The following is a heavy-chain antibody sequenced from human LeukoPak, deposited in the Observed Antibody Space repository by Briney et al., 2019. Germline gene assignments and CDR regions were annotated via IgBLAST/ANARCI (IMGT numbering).Heavy chain of an antibody. Sequence: SETLSLTCTVPGGSISSYYWSWIRQPPGKGLEWIGYIYYSGSTNYNPSLKSRVTISVDTSKNQFSLKLSSVTAADTAVYYCAASHFDWLSRGHYFDYWGQGTLVTVSS. J-gene: IGHJ4*02. CDR1: GGSISSYY. CDR2: IYYSGST. V-gene: IGHV4-59*01. CDR3: AASHFDWLSRGHYFDY. D-gene: IGHD3-9*01.